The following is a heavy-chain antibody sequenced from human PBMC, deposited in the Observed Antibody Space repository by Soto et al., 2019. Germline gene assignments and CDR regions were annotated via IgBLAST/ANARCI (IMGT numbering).Heavy chain of an antibody. D-gene: IGHD3-22*01. CDR3: ARDKEGYARSGYSGMDV. CDR1: GGTFSSYA. J-gene: IGHJ6*02. CDR2: IIPIFGTA. V-gene: IGHV1-69*13. Sequence: SVKVSCKASGGTFSSYAISWVRQAPGQGLEWMGGIIPIFGTANYAQKFQGRVTITADESTSTAYMELSSLRSEDTAVYSCARDKEGYARSGYSGMDVWGQGTTVNVSS.